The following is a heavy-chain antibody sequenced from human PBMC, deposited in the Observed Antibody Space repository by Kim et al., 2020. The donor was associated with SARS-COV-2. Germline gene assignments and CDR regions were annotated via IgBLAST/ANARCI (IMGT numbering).Heavy chain of an antibody. D-gene: IGHD6-13*01. V-gene: IGHV1-69*13. CDR2: IIPIFGTA. CDR1: GGTFSSYA. J-gene: IGHJ5*02. Sequence: SVKVSCKASGGTFSSYAISWVRQAPGQGLEWMGGIIPIFGTANYAQKFQGRVTITADESTSTAYMELSSLRSEDTAVYYCARDVDSSSWYAASNWFDPWGQGTLVTVSS. CDR3: ARDVDSSSWYAASNWFDP.